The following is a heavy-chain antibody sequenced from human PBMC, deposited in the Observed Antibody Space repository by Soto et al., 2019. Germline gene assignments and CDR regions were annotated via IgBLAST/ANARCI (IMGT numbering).Heavy chain of an antibody. Sequence: QVQLVQSGGEVKKPGASVKVSCKASGYTFTRYGISWVRQAPGQGLEWMGWISGHNGNTNYAQKLQGRVTMTTDTSTSTAYMELSSLRSDDTAVYYCARDVDTAIYYYYGMDVWGQGTTVTVSS. CDR3: ARDVDTAIYYYYGMDV. CDR1: GYTFTRYG. CDR2: ISGHNGNT. D-gene: IGHD5-18*01. J-gene: IGHJ6*02. V-gene: IGHV1-18*04.